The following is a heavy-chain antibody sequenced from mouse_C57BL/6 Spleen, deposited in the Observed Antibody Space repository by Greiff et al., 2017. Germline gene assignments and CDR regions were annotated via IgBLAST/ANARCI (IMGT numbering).Heavy chain of an antibody. CDR2: ILPGGGST. D-gene: IGHD2-1*01. CDR3: AREDGNYRFAY. CDR1: GYTFTGYW. V-gene: IGHV1-9*01. Sequence: QVQLQQSGAELMKPGASVKLSCTATGYTFTGYWIEWVKQRPGRGLEWIGEILPGGGSTNYNEKFKGKATFTADTSSNTAYMQLSSLTTEDAAIYYGAREDGNYRFAYWGQGTLVTVSA. J-gene: IGHJ3*01.